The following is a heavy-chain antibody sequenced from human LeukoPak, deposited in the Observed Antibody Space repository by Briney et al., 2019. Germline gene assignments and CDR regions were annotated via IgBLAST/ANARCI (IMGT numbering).Heavy chain of an antibody. J-gene: IGHJ6*03. V-gene: IGHV5-51*01. CDR2: IYPGDSDT. Sequence: GESLKIPCKGSGYSFTSYWIGWVRQMPGKGLEWMGIIYPGDSDTRYSPSFQGQVTISADKSISTAYLQWSSLKASDTAMYYCARQSRITIFGVDYYYMDVWGKGTTVTVSS. CDR3: ARQSRITIFGVDYYYMDV. D-gene: IGHD3-3*01. CDR1: GYSFTSYW.